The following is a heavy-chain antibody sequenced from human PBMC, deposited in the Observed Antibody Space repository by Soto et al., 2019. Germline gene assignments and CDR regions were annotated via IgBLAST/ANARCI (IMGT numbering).Heavy chain of an antibody. CDR2: IYYSGST. V-gene: IGHV4-59*01. D-gene: IGHD3-9*01. CDR1: CGSISSYY. Sequence: SETLSLTCTVSCGSISSYYWSWIRQPPGKGLEWIGYIYYSGSTNYNPSLKSRVTISVDTSKNQFSLKLSSVTAADTAVYYCARVYYDILTGYRWFDPWGQGTLVTVSS. J-gene: IGHJ5*02. CDR3: ARVYYDILTGYRWFDP.